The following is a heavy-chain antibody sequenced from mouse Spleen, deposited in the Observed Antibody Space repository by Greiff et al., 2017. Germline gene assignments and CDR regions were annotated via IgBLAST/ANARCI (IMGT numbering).Heavy chain of an antibody. J-gene: IGHJ3*01. CDR1: GFTFSSYA. V-gene: IGHV5-9-1*01. Sequence: EVKLMESGGGLVKPGGSLKLSCAASGFTFSSYAMSWVRQTPEKRLEWVATISSGGSYTYYPDSVKGRFTISRDNAKNTLYLQMSSLRSEDTAMYYCARRRDYGFAYWGQGTLVTVSA. CDR3: ARRRDYGFAY. D-gene: IGHD2-4*01. CDR2: ISSGGSYT.